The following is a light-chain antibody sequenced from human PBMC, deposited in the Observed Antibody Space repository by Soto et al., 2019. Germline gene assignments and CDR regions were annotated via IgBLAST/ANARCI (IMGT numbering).Light chain of an antibody. CDR2: GAS. J-gene: IGKJ4*01. CDR3: QQYHDWPLT. V-gene: IGKV3-15*01. Sequence: IAVTQSPSTLSVSPGARATLSCRASQSVGSDLVWYRQKPGQAPRLLIYGASNRATGVPDRFSGSGSSTEFTLTISSLQSEDFAVYYCQQYHDWPLTFGGGTKVDIK. CDR1: QSVGSD.